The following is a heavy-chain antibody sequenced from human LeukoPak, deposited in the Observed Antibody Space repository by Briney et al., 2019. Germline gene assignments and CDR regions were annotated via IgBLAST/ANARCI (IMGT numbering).Heavy chain of an antibody. CDR1: GFTFNSYA. J-gene: IGHJ4*02. CDR2: ITGSGGDT. CDR3: AEGSRDSRPYYFDF. V-gene: IGHV3-23*01. D-gene: IGHD3-10*01. Sequence: GGSLRLSCVVSGFTFNSYAMSWVRQAPGKVLEWVSAITGSGGDTFHADSVKGRFTISRDNSKNTLYLQMNSLRAEDTAVYYSAEGSRDSRPYYFDFWGQGTLVTVSS.